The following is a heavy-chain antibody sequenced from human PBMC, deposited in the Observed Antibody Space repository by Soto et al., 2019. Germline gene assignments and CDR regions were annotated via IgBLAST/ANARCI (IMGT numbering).Heavy chain of an antibody. CDR3: ARGSVARVSSSWYSVDY. Sequence: QVQLVQSGAEVKKPGSSVKVSCKASGGTFSSYAISWVRQAPGQGLEWMGGNIPIFGTANYAQKFQGRVTITADDYTSTDYMELSSLRSEDTAVYYCARGSVARVSSSWYSVDYWGQGTLVTVSS. V-gene: IGHV1-69*01. D-gene: IGHD6-13*01. J-gene: IGHJ4*02. CDR2: NIPIFGTA. CDR1: GGTFSSYA.